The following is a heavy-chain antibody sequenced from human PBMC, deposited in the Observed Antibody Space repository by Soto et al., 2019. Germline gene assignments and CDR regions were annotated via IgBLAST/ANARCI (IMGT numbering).Heavy chain of an antibody. CDR3: ARAFSDYDWFDP. CDR1: GYTFTGYY. V-gene: IGHV1-2*02. Sequence: ASVKVPCKASGYTFTGYYMHWVRQAPGQGLEWMGWINPNSGGTNYAQKFQGRVTMTRDTSISTAYMELSRLRSDDTAVYYCARAFSDYDWFDPWGQGTLVTVSS. J-gene: IGHJ5*02. CDR2: INPNSGGT. D-gene: IGHD4-17*01.